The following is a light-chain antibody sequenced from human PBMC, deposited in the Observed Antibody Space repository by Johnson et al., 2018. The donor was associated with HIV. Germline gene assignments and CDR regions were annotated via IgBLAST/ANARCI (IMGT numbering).Light chain of an antibody. Sequence: QSVLTQPPSVSAAPGQKVTIYCSGSSSNIGNNYVSWYQQLPGTAPKLLIYENNKRPSGIPDRFSGSKSGTSATLGITGLQTGDEADYYCGTWDNSLNTGAVFGPGTKVTVL. CDR3: GTWDNSLNTGAV. CDR2: ENN. J-gene: IGLJ1*01. V-gene: IGLV1-51*02. CDR1: SSNIGNNY.